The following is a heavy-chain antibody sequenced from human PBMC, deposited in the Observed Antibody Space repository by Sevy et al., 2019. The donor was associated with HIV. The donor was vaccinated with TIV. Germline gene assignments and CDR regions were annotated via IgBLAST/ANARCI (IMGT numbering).Heavy chain of an antibody. CDR1: GFTFSDYY. CDR2: ISSSSSYT. J-gene: IGHJ6*02. CDR3: VRDPYYDFWSGYHKGSGMDV. Sequence: GGSLRLSCAASGFTFSDYYMSWIRQAPGKGLEWVSYISSSSSYTNYADSVKGRFTISRDNAKNSLYLQMNSLRAEDTAVYYCVRDPYYDFWSGYHKGSGMDVWGQGTTVTVSS. V-gene: IGHV3-11*06. D-gene: IGHD3-3*01.